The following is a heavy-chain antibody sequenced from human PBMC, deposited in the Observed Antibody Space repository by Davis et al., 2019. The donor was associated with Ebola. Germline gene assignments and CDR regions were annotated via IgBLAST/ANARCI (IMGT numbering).Heavy chain of an antibody. CDR3: ARYGNIILVPAARVWFDP. D-gene: IGHD2-2*01. CDR2: INHSGST. J-gene: IGHJ5*02. CDR1: GGSFSGYY. V-gene: IGHV4-34*01. Sequence: MPSETLSPTCAVYGGSFSGYYWSWIRQPPGKGLEWIGEINHSGSTNYNPSLKSRVTISVDTSKNQFSLKLSSVTAADTAVYYCARYGNIILVPAARVWFDPWGQGTLVTVSS.